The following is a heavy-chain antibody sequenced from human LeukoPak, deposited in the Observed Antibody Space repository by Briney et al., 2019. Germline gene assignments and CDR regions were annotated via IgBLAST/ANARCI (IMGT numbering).Heavy chain of an antibody. CDR3: ARVPPYCSSTSCYGYYYYYGMDV. CDR2: IYYSGST. D-gene: IGHD2-2*01. CDR1: GGSISSYY. Sequence: PSETLSLTCTVSGGSISSYYWSWIRQPPGEGLEWIGYIYYSGSTNYNPSLKSRVTISVDTSKNQFSLKLSSVTAADTAVYYCARVPPYCSSTSCYGYYYYYGMDVWGQGTTVTVSS. J-gene: IGHJ6*02. V-gene: IGHV4-59*01.